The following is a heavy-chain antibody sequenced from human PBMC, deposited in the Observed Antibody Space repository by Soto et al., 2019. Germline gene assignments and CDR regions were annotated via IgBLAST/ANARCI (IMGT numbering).Heavy chain of an antibody. J-gene: IGHJ6*02. Sequence: SGKASCKSSGGPFSRYAISLVRQAPGQGLEWMGGIIPIFGTANYSHKFQGRVTITADESTSTAYMELSSLRSEYTAVYYCARPREGYTGYYGMDVWGQGTTVTVSS. D-gene: IGHD5-12*01. V-gene: IGHV1-69*13. CDR3: ARPREGYTGYYGMDV. CDR1: GGPFSRYA. CDR2: IIPIFGTA.